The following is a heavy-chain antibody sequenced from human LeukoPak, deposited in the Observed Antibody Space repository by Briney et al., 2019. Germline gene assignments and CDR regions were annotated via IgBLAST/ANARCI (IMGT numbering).Heavy chain of an antibody. J-gene: IGHJ3*02. V-gene: IGHV1-2*02. CDR1: GYTFTGYY. CDR2: INPNSGGT. D-gene: IGHD1-1*01. Sequence: ASVRVSCKASGYTFTGYYMHWVRQAPGQGREGRGWINPNSGGTNYAQKFQGRVPMTRDTSISTAYMELSRLRSDDTAVYYCARDTKGAFDIWGQGTMVTVSS. CDR3: ARDTKGAFDI.